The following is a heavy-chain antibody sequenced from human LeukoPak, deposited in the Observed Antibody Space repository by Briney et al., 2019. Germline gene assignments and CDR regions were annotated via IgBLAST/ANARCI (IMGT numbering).Heavy chain of an antibody. V-gene: IGHV3-23*01. CDR1: GFTFSSYA. CDR2: IFRSGDST. D-gene: IGHD3-3*01. J-gene: IGHJ4*02. Sequence: PGGSLRLSCAASGFTFSSYAMHWVRQAPGKGLEWVASIFRSGDSTYYADSVKGRFTISRDNSKNTLYVQMNSLRVEDTAVYYCAKAQRGFDDFWSGYDYRGQGSLVTVSS. CDR3: AKAQRGFDDFWSGYDY.